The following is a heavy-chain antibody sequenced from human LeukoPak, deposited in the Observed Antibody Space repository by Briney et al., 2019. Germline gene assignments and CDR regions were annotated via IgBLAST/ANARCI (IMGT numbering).Heavy chain of an antibody. CDR2: ISGSGTST. CDR1: GFTFRSYA. V-gene: IGHV3-23*01. CDR3: ATPRGTVATGAVY. J-gene: IGHJ4*02. Sequence: GGSLRLSCVASGFTFRSYAMSWVRQAPGKGLEWVSAISGSGTSTYYADAVKGRSTISRDNSKNTLYLQMNNLRAEDTAVYYCATPRGTVATGAVYWGQGTLVTVSS. D-gene: IGHD4-23*01.